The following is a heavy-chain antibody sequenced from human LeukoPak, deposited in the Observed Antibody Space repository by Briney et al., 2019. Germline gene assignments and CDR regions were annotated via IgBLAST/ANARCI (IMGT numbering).Heavy chain of an antibody. CDR2: IDHFGST. J-gene: IGHJ4*02. CDR3: ARGYYDSSGYFRVVPRTLKLDY. V-gene: IGHV4-34*01. CDR1: GGSFNSYY. Sequence: PSETLSLTCAVYGGSFNSYYWNWVRQPPGKGLEWIGEIDHFGSTNYNPSLKSRVTISLDTSKNQFSLKLTSVSAADTAVYFCARGYYDSSGYFRVVPRTLKLDYWGQGILVIVSS. D-gene: IGHD3-22*01.